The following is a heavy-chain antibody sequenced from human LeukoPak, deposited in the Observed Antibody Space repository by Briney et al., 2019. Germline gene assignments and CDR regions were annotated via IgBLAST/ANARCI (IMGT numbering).Heavy chain of an antibody. Sequence: GSLRLSCAASGFTFNDYYMSWIRQAPGKGLEWLSYINIGGTNTHYADSVKGRFTVSRDNAKKSLYLEMNNLRAEDTAVYYCATDGAGFDTWGQGVLVTVSS. CDR1: GFTFNDYY. V-gene: IGHV3-11*01. J-gene: IGHJ5*02. CDR2: INIGGTNT. CDR3: ATDGAGFDT.